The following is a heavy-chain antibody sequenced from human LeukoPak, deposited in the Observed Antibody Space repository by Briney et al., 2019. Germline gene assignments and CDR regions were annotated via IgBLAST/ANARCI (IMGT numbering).Heavy chain of an antibody. J-gene: IGHJ4*02. CDR2: IKKDGSEK. CDR1: GFTLSSYW. CDR3: VRSGTSASFDY. Sequence: GGSLRLSCAPSGFTLSSYWMSWVRQAPGEGLEWVANIKKDGSEKWYVDSVEGRFTISRDHAKNSLYLQMNSLRVADTAVYYCVRSGTSASFDYWGQGTLVTVSS. D-gene: IGHD1-7*01. V-gene: IGHV3-7*01.